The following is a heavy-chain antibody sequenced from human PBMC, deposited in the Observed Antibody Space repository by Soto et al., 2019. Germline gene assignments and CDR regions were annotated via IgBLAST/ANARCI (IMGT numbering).Heavy chain of an antibody. Sequence: PSETLSLTCTVSGGSISSYYWSWIRQPPGKGLEWIGYIYYSGSTNYNPSLKSRVTISLDTSKNQFSLKLSSVTAADTAVYYCAREVRVTTPKFYYYYGMDVWGQGTTVTVSS. CDR2: IYYSGST. CDR3: AREVRVTTPKFYYYYGMDV. V-gene: IGHV4-59*01. J-gene: IGHJ6*02. CDR1: GGSISSYY. D-gene: IGHD4-4*01.